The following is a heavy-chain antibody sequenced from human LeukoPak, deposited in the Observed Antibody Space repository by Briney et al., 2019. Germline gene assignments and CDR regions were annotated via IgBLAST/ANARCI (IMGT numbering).Heavy chain of an antibody. J-gene: IGHJ4*02. CDR1: GGSFSGYY. Sequence: SETLSLTCAVYGGSFSGYYWTWIRQPPGKGLEWIGEIIDTGSTKYNSSLKSRVTISVDTSKNQFSLKLSSVTAADTAVYYCARTRYYYNSRSYGAPYYFDYWGQGTLVTVSS. D-gene: IGHD3-10*01. CDR3: ARTRYYYNSRSYGAPYYFDY. CDR2: IIDTGST. V-gene: IGHV4-34*12.